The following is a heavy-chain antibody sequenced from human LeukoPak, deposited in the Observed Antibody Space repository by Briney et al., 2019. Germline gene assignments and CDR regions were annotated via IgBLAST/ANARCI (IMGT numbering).Heavy chain of an antibody. CDR2: IIPIFGTA. D-gene: IGHD6-19*01. J-gene: IGHJ4*02. Sequence: ASVKVSCKASGGTFSSYAISWMRQAPGQGLEWMGGIIPIFGTANYAQKFQGRVTITADESTSTAYMELSSLRSEDTAVYYCARDRDDSSGKFDYWGQGTLVTVSS. CDR1: GGTFSSYA. CDR3: ARDRDDSSGKFDY. V-gene: IGHV1-69*13.